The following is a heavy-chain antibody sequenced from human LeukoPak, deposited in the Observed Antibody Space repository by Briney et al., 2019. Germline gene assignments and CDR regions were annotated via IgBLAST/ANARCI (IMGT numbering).Heavy chain of an antibody. J-gene: IGHJ3*02. CDR3: ASDSGGDAFDI. CDR1: GSTFSTYD. CDR2: IYSGGST. D-gene: IGHD1-26*01. Sequence: GGSLRLSCAASGSTFSTYDMSWVRQAPGKGLEWVSVIYSGGSTYYADSMKGRFTISRDNSKNTLYLQMNSLRAEDTAVYYCASDSGGDAFDIWGQGTMVTVSS. V-gene: IGHV3-66*01.